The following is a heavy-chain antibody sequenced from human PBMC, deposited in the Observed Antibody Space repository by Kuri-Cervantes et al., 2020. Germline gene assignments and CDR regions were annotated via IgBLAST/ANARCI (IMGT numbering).Heavy chain of an antibody. V-gene: IGHV1-3*01. CDR2: INAGNGNT. D-gene: IGHD3-16*01. CDR3: AGSMTTAPDLGY. J-gene: IGHJ4*02. CDR1: GYTFTSYA. Sequence: ASVKVSCKASGYTFTSYAMHWVRQAPGQRLEWMGWINAGNGNTKYSQKFQGRVTITRDTSASTAYMELSSLRSEDTAVYYCAGSMTTAPDLGYWGQGTLVTVSS.